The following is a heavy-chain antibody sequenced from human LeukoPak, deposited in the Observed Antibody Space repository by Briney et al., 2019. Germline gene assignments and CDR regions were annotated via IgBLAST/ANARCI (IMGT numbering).Heavy chain of an antibody. CDR3: ARNDHTPFDY. Sequence: PGGSLRLSCAVSGFTFSSYSMNWVRQAPGKGLEWVSCMSGSSSFKYYVDSVKGRFTISRDNSKNTLYLQMNSLRAEDTAVYYCARNDHTPFDYWGQGTLVTVSS. J-gene: IGHJ4*02. CDR1: GFTFSSYS. D-gene: IGHD1-1*01. CDR2: MSGSSSFK. V-gene: IGHV3-21*04.